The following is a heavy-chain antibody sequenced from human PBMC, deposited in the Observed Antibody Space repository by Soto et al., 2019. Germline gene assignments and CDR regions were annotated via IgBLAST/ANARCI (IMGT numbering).Heavy chain of an antibody. CDR2: ISAYNANT. D-gene: IGHD1-26*01. CDR3: GGDGLGACGDY. CDR1: GYTFTSYG. V-gene: IGHV1-18*01. Sequence: QVQLVQSGAEAKKPGASVKVSCKASGYTFTSYGISWVRQAPGQGLEWMGWISAYNANTNHAQKLQGGVTQTTDTSTSISCMELRSLGSDDTAVDFAGGDGLGACGDYWGQGTLVTVSS. J-gene: IGHJ4*02.